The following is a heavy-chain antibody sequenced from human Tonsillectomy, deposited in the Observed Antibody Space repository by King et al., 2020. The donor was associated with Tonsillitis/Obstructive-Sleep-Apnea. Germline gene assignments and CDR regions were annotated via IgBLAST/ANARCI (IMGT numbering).Heavy chain of an antibody. CDR2: IRSKTDGETT. CDR1: GFTFSNAW. Sequence: DVQLVESGGGLVKPGGSLRLSCAASGFTFSNAWMTWVRQAPGKGLEWVGRIRSKTDGETTDYAAPVKGRFTISRDDSKNTLYLQMNSLKTEDTAVYFCSTPQRTYCGSTSCYSEPDSFDIWGHGTMVTVSS. CDR3: STPQRTYCGSTSCYSEPDSFDI. J-gene: IGHJ3*02. V-gene: IGHV3-15*01. D-gene: IGHD2-2*01.